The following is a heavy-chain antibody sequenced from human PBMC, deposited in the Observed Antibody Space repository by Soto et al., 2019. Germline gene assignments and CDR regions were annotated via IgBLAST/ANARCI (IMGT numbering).Heavy chain of an antibody. CDR2: IYSGDNT. D-gene: IGHD6-13*01. J-gene: IGHJ4*02. Sequence: EVQLLESGGGLVQPGGSLTLSCAASGFTVSSKYMSWVRQAPGKGLEWVSLIYSGDNTYYADSVKGRFIISRDTSKNTLYLQMNSLRAEDTAVYYCARDAASAQYFDYWGQGTLVTVSS. CDR1: GFTVSSKY. CDR3: ARDAASAQYFDY. V-gene: IGHV3-66*01.